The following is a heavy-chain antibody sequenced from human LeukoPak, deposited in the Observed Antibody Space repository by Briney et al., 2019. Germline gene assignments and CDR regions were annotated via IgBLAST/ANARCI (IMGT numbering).Heavy chain of an antibody. J-gene: IGHJ6*03. CDR3: ARGLYYYYYMDV. CDR1: GGSISSYD. V-gene: IGHV4-59*01. Sequence: KPSETLSLTCAVSGGSISSYDWSWIRQPPGKGLEWIGYIYYSGSTNYNPSLKSRVTISVDTSEKQFSLKLSSVTAADTAVYYCARGLYYYYYMDVWGKGTTVTISS. CDR2: IYYSGST. D-gene: IGHD5/OR15-5a*01.